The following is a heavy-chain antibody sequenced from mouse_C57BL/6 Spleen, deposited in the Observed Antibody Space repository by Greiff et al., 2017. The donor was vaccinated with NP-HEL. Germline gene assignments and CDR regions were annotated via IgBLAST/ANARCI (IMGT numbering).Heavy chain of an antibody. Sequence: QVQLQQPGAELVKPGASVKLSCKASGYTFTSYWMQWVKQRPGQGLEWIGEIDPSDSYTNYNQKFKGKATLTVDTSSSTAYMQLSSLTSEDSAVYYCARRWDWYAMDYWGQGTSVTVSS. J-gene: IGHJ4*01. CDR2: IDPSDSYT. D-gene: IGHD4-1*01. CDR3: ARRWDWYAMDY. CDR1: GYTFTSYW. V-gene: IGHV1-50*01.